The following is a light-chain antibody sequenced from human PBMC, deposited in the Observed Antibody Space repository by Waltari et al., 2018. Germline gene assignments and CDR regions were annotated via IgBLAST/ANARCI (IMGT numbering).Light chain of an antibody. CDR3: HQYYNTPFT. CDR2: GAS. Sequence: DIVMTQSPYFLAVSLAERATINCKSSQSVLYSSNNKNSLSWYQQKPGQPPKLLIYGASTRESGVPDRFSGSGSGTDFTLTISSLQAEDVAVYYCHQYYNTPFTFGPGTKVDIK. V-gene: IGKV4-1*01. CDR1: QSVLYSSNNKNS. J-gene: IGKJ3*01.